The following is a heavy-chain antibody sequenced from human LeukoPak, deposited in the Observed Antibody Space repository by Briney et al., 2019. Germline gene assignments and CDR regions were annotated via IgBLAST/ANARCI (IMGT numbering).Heavy chain of an antibody. CDR2: IKSKTDGGTT. CDR1: GFTFSDAW. CDR3: SPGGYSGYDFDF. Sequence: GSLRLSCPASGFTFSDAWMSWVRQAPGKGLEWVGRIKSKTDGGTTDYAAPVKGRFTISRDDSKNSLYLQMNSLRTEDTAVYYCSPGGYSGYDFDFWGQGTLVTVSS. V-gene: IGHV3-15*01. J-gene: IGHJ4*02. D-gene: IGHD5-12*01.